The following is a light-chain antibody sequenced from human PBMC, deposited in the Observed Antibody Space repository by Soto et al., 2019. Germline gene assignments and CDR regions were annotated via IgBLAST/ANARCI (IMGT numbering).Light chain of an antibody. CDR2: GAS. CDR1: QDIGSW. V-gene: IGKV1-12*01. Sequence: DIQMTQSPSSVSASVGDRVTITCRASQDIGSWLAWYQQKPGKAPDLLIYGASSLQSGLPSRFYGRGSGTDFTPTISSLQPEDFATYYCQQGGSFPITFGQGTRLEIK. CDR3: QQGGSFPIT. J-gene: IGKJ5*01.